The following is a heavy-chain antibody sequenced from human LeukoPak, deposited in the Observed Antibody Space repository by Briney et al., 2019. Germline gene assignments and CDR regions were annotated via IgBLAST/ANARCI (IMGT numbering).Heavy chain of an antibody. Sequence: GGSLRLSCAASGFIFSYYTIHWVRQAPGQGLEWVAVISYDGTNIYYTDSVRGRFTISRDNSKNTLYLQMNSLRAEDTAIYYCAREYSSGWYDYWGQGTLVTVSS. CDR1: GFIFSYYT. V-gene: IGHV3-30*04. D-gene: IGHD6-19*01. J-gene: IGHJ4*02. CDR3: AREYSSGWYDY. CDR2: ISYDGTNI.